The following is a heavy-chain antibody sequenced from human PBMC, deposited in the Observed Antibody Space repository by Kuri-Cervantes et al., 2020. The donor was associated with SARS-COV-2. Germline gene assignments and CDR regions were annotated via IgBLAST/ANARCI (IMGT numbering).Heavy chain of an antibody. CDR3: ARRYNWNDGDYFDY. Sequence: LRLSCAVSGGSISSGGYSWSWIRQPPGKGLEWIGSIYYSGSTYYNPSLKSRVTISVDTSKNQFSLKLSSVTAADTAVYYCARRYNWNDGDYFDYWGQGTLVTVSS. J-gene: IGHJ4*02. D-gene: IGHD1-20*01. CDR2: IYYSGST. CDR1: GGSISSGGYS. V-gene: IGHV4-30-2*03.